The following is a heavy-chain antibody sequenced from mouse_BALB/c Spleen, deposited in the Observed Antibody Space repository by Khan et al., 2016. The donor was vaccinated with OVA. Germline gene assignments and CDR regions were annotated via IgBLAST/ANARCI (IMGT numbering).Heavy chain of an antibody. CDR2: IYPGTNNT. CDR3: AREEALYYFDY. J-gene: IGHJ2*01. CDR1: GYIFTSYW. Sequence: QVQLQQSGAELVRPGASVKLSCKTSGYIFTSYWIHWVKQRSGQGLEWIARIYPGTNNTYYNEKLKDQATLTADKSSSTVYMQLSSLKSEDSAVYVCAREEALYYFDYWGQGTTLTVSS. V-gene: IGHV1S132*01. D-gene: IGHD3-2*02.